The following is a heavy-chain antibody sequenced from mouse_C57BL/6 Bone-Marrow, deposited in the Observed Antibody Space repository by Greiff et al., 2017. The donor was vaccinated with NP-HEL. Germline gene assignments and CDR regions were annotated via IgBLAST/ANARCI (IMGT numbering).Heavy chain of an antibody. J-gene: IGHJ3*01. V-gene: IGHV1-50*01. Sequence: QVQLQQPGAELVKPGASVKLSCKASGYTFTSYWMQWVKQRPGQGLEWIGEIDPSDSYTNYNQKFKGKATLTVDTSSSTAYMQLSSLTSEDSAVYYCASELGQRVSFAYWGQGTLVTVSA. CDR1: GYTFTSYW. CDR2: IDPSDSYT. CDR3: ASELGQRVSFAY. D-gene: IGHD4-1*01.